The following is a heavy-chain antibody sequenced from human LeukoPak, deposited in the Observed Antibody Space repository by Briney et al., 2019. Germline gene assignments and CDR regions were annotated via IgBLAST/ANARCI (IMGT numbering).Heavy chain of an antibody. J-gene: IGHJ4*02. D-gene: IGHD6-13*01. Sequence: GGSLRLSCAASGFTFSSYAMTWVRQAPGKGLEWVSAISGSGGSTYYADSVKGRFTISRDNSKNTLYVQMNGLRADDTAVYYCAIHPIKQQLVLVDYWGQGTLVTVSS. CDR2: ISGSGGST. CDR3: AIHPIKQQLVLVDY. CDR1: GFTFSSYA. V-gene: IGHV3-23*01.